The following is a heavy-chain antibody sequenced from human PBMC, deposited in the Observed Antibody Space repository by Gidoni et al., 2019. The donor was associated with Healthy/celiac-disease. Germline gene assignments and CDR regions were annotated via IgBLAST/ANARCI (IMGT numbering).Heavy chain of an antibody. CDR2: INHSGRT. CDR1: GGSFSGYY. CDR3: ARGLVGARGLDY. Sequence: QVQLQQWGAGLLKHPETLHLTFAVYGGSFSGYYWTWIRQPPGKGLEWIGEINHSGRTNYNPSHKRRVTISGDTSKNQFCLKLSSVTAADTAVYYCARGLVGARGLDYWGQGTLVTVSS. D-gene: IGHD1-26*01. V-gene: IGHV4-34*01. J-gene: IGHJ4*02.